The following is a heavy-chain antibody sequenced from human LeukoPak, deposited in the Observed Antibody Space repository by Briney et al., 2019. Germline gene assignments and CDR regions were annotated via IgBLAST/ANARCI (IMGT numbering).Heavy chain of an antibody. CDR2: IYYSGST. D-gene: IGHD1-26*01. Sequence: SGTLSLTCTVSGGSISSSSYYWGWIRQPPGKGLEWIGSIYYSGSTYYNPSLKSRVTISVDTSKNQFSLKLSSVTAADTAVYYCASPPIVGPLEIGAFDIWGQGTMVTVSS. CDR3: ASPPIVGPLEIGAFDI. V-gene: IGHV4-39*07. J-gene: IGHJ3*02. CDR1: GGSISSSSYY.